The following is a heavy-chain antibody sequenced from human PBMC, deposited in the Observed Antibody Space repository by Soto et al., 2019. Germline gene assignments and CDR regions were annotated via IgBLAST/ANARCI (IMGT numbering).Heavy chain of an antibody. J-gene: IGHJ6*03. Sequence: WTWIRHHPEKGLEWIGFISYTGSTDQSPSLKSRVSISVDTSKNQFSLNLTSVTAADTAVYYCARGYGYYSYYMDVWGKGTTVTVSS. CDR2: ISYTGST. CDR3: ARGYGYYSYYMDV. V-gene: IGHV4-31*02. D-gene: IGHD1-20*01.